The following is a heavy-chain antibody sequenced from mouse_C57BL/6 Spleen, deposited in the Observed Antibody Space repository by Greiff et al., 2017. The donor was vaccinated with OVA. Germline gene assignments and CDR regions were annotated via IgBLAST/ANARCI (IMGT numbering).Heavy chain of an antibody. J-gene: IGHJ1*03. Sequence: QVQLQQPGAELVKPGASVKMSCKASCYTFTSYWITWVKQRPGHGLEWIGDIYPGSGSTNYNEKFKSKATLTVDTSSSTAYMQRSSLTSEDAAVYDCASEGEKSNWERYFDVWGTGTTVTVSA. CDR3: ASEGEKSNWERYFDV. D-gene: IGHD4-1*01. CDR2: IYPGSGST. CDR1: CYTFTSYW. V-gene: IGHV1-55*01.